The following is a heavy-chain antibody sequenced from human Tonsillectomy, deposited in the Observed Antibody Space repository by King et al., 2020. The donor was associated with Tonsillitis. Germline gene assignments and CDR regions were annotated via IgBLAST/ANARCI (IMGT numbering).Heavy chain of an antibody. Sequence: QLVQSGAEVKNPGESLKISCKGSGYSFTSYWIGGVRQMPGKGLEWMGIIYPGDSDTRYSTSFKGQVTISADKSISTAYLQWSSLKASDTAMYYCARSRGSSWANFDYWGQGTLVTVSS. CDR1: GYSFTSYW. D-gene: IGHD6-13*01. CDR3: ARSRGSSWANFDY. J-gene: IGHJ4*02. V-gene: IGHV5-51*01. CDR2: IYPGDSDT.